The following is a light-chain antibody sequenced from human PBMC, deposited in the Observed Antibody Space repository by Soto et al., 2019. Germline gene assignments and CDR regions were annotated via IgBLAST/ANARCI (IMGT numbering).Light chain of an antibody. J-gene: IGKJ1*01. Sequence: EIVMTQSPATLSVSPGERATLSCRASQSVSNNLAWYQQKPGLAPRLLIYGASTRATGIPARFSGSGSGTEFSLTNISLQSEDFAVYYCQQYNNWPRTFGQGTKVEIK. CDR1: QSVSNN. CDR2: GAS. V-gene: IGKV3-15*01. CDR3: QQYNNWPRT.